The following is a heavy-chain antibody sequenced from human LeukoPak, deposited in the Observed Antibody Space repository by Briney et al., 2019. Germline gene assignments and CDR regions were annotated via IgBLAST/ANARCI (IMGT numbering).Heavy chain of an antibody. D-gene: IGHD5-24*01. CDR1: GYTFTGYY. Sequence: ASVKVSCKASGYTFTGYYMHWVRQAPGQGLEWMGWINPNSGGTNYAQKFQGRVTMTRDTSISTAYMELSRLRSDDTAVYYCARDQGDGYMSFDYWGQGTLVTASS. V-gene: IGHV1-2*02. CDR2: INPNSGGT. CDR3: ARDQGDGYMSFDY. J-gene: IGHJ4*02.